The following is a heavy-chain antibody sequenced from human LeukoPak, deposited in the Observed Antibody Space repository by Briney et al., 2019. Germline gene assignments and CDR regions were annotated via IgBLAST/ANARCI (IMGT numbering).Heavy chain of an antibody. D-gene: IGHD4-17*01. Sequence: QPGGSLRLSCAASGFNFSSYAMSWVRQAPGKGLEWVSAISGSGGSTYYADSAKGRFTISRDNSKNTLYLQMNNRRAEETAVYYCAKSPFRATTSFYWGQGTLVTVSS. V-gene: IGHV3-23*01. CDR3: AKSPFRATTSFY. CDR1: GFNFSSYA. CDR2: ISGSGGST. J-gene: IGHJ4*02.